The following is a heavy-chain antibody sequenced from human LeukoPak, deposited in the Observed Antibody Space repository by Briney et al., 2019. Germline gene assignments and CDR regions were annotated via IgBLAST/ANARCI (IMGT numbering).Heavy chain of an antibody. CDR3: ARGSIAVVGKGELRYYYYGMDV. J-gene: IGHJ6*02. V-gene: IGHV3-21*01. D-gene: IGHD6-19*01. Sequence: GGSLRLSCAASGFTFSSYSMNWVRQAPGKGLEWVSSISSSSSYIYYADSVKGRFTISRDNAKNSLYLQMNSLRAEDTAVYYCARGSIAVVGKGELRYYYYGMDVWGQGTTVTVSS. CDR1: GFTFSSYS. CDR2: ISSSSSYI.